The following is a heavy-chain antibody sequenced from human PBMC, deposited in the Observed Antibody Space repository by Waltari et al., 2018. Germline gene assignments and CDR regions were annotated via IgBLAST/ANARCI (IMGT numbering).Heavy chain of an antibody. CDR1: GGSFSGYY. J-gene: IGHJ4*02. CDR3: YQFVMTTVVPDY. V-gene: IGHV4-34*01. D-gene: IGHD4-17*01. CDR2: SNHSGST. Sequence: QVQLQQWGAGLLKPSETLSLTCAVYGGSFSGYYWSWIRQPPGKGLEWIGESNHSGSTNYNPSLKSRVTISVDTSKNQFSLKLSSVTAADTAVYYCYQFVMTTVVPDYWGQGTLVTVSS.